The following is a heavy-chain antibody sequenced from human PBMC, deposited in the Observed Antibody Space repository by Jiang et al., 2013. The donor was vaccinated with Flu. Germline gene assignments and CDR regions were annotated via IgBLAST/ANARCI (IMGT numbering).Heavy chain of an antibody. J-gene: IGHJ6*02. V-gene: IGHV1-69*01. D-gene: IGHD1-1*01. Sequence: GAEVKKPGSSVKVSCKASGVTFNNYATSWVRQAPGQGLEWMGGIIPIFGTPNYAQKFQGRVTITADESTSTAYMDLSSLRSEDTAVYYCARGSAGTPYYSFDMHVWGQGPRSPSP. CDR2: IIPIFGTP. CDR3: ARGSAGTPYYSFDMHV. CDR1: GVTFNNYA.